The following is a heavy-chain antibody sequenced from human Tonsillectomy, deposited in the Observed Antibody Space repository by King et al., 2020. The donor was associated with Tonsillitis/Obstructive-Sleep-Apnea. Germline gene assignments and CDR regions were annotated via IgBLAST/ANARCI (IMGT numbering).Heavy chain of an antibody. V-gene: IGHV1-18*01. J-gene: IGHJ4*02. D-gene: IGHD2-2*01. CDR3: ASDLPYCTSNSCYAYYFDS. CDR2: ISAYNGNT. Sequence: QLVQSGAEVKKPGASVKVSCKASGYTFTSFGVSWVRQAPGQGLEWMGWISAYNGNTNYAQKLQGRVTMTTDTSTNTAYMELRSLKSDVTAVYFCASDLPYCTSNSCYAYYFDSWGQGTLVTVSS. CDR1: GYTFTSFG.